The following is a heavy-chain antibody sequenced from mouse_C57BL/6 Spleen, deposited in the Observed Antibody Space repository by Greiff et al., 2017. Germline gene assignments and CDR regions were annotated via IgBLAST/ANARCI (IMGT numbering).Heavy chain of an antibody. J-gene: IGHJ2*01. CDR3: ARGGAYGSSHFDY. D-gene: IGHD1-1*01. V-gene: IGHV5-17*01. CDR1: GFTFSDYG. Sequence: DVQLQESGGGLVKPGGSLKLSCAASGFTFSDYGMHWVRQAPEKGLEWVAYISSGSSTIYYADTVKGRFTISRDNAKNTLFLQMTSLRSEDTAMYYCARGGAYGSSHFDYWGQGTTLTVSS. CDR2: ISSGSSTI.